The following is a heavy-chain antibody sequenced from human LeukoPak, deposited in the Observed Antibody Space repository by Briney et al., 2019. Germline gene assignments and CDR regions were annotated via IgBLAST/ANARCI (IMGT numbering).Heavy chain of an antibody. Sequence: PGGSLRLSCAVSEFPFSFYEMNWVRQAPGKGLEWVSNIGSSGTNRYYADSVKGRFSISRDNAKSSLYLQMNSLRVEDTAVYYCALLAVASDFDYWGKGALVTVSS. J-gene: IGHJ4*02. V-gene: IGHV3-48*03. D-gene: IGHD6-19*01. CDR1: EFPFSFYE. CDR3: ALLAVASDFDY. CDR2: IGSSGTNR.